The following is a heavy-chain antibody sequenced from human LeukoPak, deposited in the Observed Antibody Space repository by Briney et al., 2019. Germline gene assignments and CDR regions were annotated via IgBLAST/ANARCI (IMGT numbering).Heavy chain of an antibody. D-gene: IGHD6-13*01. CDR2: ISGSGGST. Sequence: GGTLRLSCAASGFTFSSYGMSWVRQAPGKGLEWVSAISGSGGSTYYADSVKGRFTISRDNSKNTLYLQMNSLRAEDTAVYYCAKNHPPYSSSTYYFDYWGQGTLVTVSS. V-gene: IGHV3-23*01. CDR1: GFTFSSYG. CDR3: AKNHPPYSSSTYYFDY. J-gene: IGHJ4*02.